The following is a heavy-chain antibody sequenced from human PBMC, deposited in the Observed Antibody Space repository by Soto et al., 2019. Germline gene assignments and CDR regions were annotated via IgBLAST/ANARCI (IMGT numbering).Heavy chain of an antibody. CDR3: ARAGDSPPYYYYGMDV. Sequence: GGSLILSCAASGFTFSSYSMNWVRQAPGKGLERVTSISNSSSYIYYAESVKGRFNISRDNAKNSLYLQMNSLRAEDTSVYYCARAGDSPPYYYYGMDVWGQGTTVTVSS. D-gene: IGHD2-21*02. CDR1: GFTFSSYS. J-gene: IGHJ6*02. V-gene: IGHV3-21*01. CDR2: ISNSSSYI.